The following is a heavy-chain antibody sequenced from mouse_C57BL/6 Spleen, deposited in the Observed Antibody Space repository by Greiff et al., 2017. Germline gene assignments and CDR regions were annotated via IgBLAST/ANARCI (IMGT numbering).Heavy chain of an antibody. CDR2: IWRGGST. V-gene: IGHV2-5*01. Sequence: QVQLKESGPGLVQPSQCLSITCTVSGFSLTSYGVHWVRQSPGKGLEWLGVIWRGGSTNYNAAFMSRLSITKENSKSQVFFKMNSLQADDTAIYYCAKKGYGSSYDCAMDYWGQGTSVTVSS. D-gene: IGHD1-1*01. CDR1: GFSLTSYG. J-gene: IGHJ4*01. CDR3: AKKGYGSSYDCAMDY.